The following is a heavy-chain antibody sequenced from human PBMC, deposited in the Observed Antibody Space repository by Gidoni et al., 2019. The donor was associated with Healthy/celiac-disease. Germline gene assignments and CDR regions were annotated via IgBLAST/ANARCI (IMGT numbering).Heavy chain of an antibody. Sequence: EVQLVESGGGLVQPGGSLRLSCAASGFTFSSYSMNWVRQAPGKGLAWVSYISSSSSTIYYADSVKGRFTISRDNAKNSLYLQMNSLRDEDTAVYYCARVISGVGGPEDQYFDYWGQGTLVTVSS. CDR3: ARVISGVGGPEDQYFDY. D-gene: IGHD3-16*01. J-gene: IGHJ4*02. V-gene: IGHV3-48*02. CDR2: ISSSSSTI. CDR1: GFTFSSYS.